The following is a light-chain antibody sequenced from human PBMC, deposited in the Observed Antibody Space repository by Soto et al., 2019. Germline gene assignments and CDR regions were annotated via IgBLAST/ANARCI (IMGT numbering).Light chain of an antibody. CDR3: PQYGRSPWT. V-gene: IGKV3-20*01. J-gene: IGKJ1*01. CDR2: GAS. CDR1: QSVSSH. Sequence: EIVMTQSPATLSVAPGERATLSCRASQSVSSHLACYQQKPGQAPRLLIYGASSRATGIPARFSGSGSGTDFTLTLSSLEPEDFAVYYCPQYGRSPWTFGQGTQVDIK.